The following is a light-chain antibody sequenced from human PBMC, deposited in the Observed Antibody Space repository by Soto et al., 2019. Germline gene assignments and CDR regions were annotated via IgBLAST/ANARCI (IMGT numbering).Light chain of an antibody. V-gene: IGLV1-47*01. CDR3: AAWDDSLSGYV. CDR2: KNN. CDR1: SCNIGSNY. Sequence: QSVLTQPPSASGTPGQWVTISCTGSSCNIGSNYVYWYQQLPGTTPKNLIYKNNHRPSWVPDRFSGSKSCTSAAPATIGLRSADEDDDYCAAWDDSLSGYVFGGGTKLTVL. J-gene: IGLJ7*01.